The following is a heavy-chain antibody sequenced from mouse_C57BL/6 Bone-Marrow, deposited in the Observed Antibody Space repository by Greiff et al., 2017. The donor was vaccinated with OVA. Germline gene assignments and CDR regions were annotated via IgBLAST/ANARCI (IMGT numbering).Heavy chain of an antibody. V-gene: IGHV1-55*01. J-gene: IGHJ2*01. Sequence: VKLQQPGAELVKPGASVKMSCKASGYTFTSYWITWVKQRPGQGLEWIGDIYPGSGSTNYNEKFKSKATLTVDTSSSTAYMQLSSLTSEDSAVYYCARGEYSNYIFDYWGQGTTLTVSS. CDR1: GYTFTSYW. CDR2: IYPGSGST. CDR3: ARGEYSNYIFDY. D-gene: IGHD2-5*01.